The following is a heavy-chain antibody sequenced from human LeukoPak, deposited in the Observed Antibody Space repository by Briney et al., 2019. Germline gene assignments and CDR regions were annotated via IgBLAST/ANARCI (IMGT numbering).Heavy chain of an antibody. Sequence: SETLSLTCTVSGGSISSYYWSWIRQPAGKGLEWIGRIYTSGSTNYNPSLKSRVTMSVDTSKNQFSLKLSSVTAADTAVYYCARMPEGMGTAMEGAFDIWGQGTMVTVS. CDR2: IYTSGST. V-gene: IGHV4-4*07. CDR3: ARMPEGMGTAMEGAFDI. D-gene: IGHD5-18*01. J-gene: IGHJ3*02. CDR1: GGSISSYY.